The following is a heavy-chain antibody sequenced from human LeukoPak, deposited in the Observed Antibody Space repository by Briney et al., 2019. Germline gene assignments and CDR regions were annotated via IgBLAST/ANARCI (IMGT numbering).Heavy chain of an antibody. D-gene: IGHD2-2*02. CDR3: AKGSSTSCYTGLDY. CDR1: GFTFASYA. J-gene: IGHJ4*02. V-gene: IGHV3-23*01. Sequence: QTGGSLRLSCAASGFTFASYAMTWVRQAPGKGLEWVAAITGSGGSSFHAGSVKGRFTISRDNSKNTLYLQMDSLRAEDTALYYCAKGSSTSCYTGLDYWGQGTLVTVSS. CDR2: ITGSGGSS.